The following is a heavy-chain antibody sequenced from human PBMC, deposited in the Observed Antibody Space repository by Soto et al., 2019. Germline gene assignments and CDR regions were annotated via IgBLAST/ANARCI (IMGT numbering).Heavy chain of an antibody. Sequence: SETLSLTCTVSGGSISSSSYYWVWIRLPPGKGLEWIGSIYYSGSTYYNPSLKSRVTISVDTSKNQFSLNLSSVTAADTAVYYCARGDFWSGYYNYWGQGTLVTVSS. CDR1: GGSISSSSYY. J-gene: IGHJ4*01. CDR2: IYYSGST. V-gene: IGHV4-39*01. CDR3: ARGDFWSGYYNY. D-gene: IGHD3-3*01.